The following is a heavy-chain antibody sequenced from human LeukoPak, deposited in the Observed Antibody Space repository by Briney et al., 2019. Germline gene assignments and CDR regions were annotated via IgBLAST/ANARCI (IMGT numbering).Heavy chain of an antibody. CDR2: IIASGGST. CDR3: AKRYCSGGSCYSGD. CDR1: GFTVSSPA. D-gene: IGHD2-15*01. Sequence: GGSLRLSCAGSGFTVSSPAIGWVRQAPGKWLEWVSAIIASGGSTYYADSVKGRFTISRDNSKSSIYLQMSSLRVEDTAVYYCAKRYCSGGSCYSGDWGQGTLVTVSP. J-gene: IGHJ4*02. V-gene: IGHV3-23*01.